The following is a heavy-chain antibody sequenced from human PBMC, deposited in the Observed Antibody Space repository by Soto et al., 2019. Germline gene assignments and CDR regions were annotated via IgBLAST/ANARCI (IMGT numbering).Heavy chain of an antibody. J-gene: IGHJ4*02. D-gene: IGHD6-13*01. CDR2: ISGVGGST. Sequence: QPGGSLRLSCDASGFTFSDYAMSWVRQSPGKGLEWASGISGVGGSTYYPDSVKGRFTISRDNSKNTVYLQMNNLTADDTAVYYCAKQRVGSSWYRDFDLWGQGTLVTVSS. V-gene: IGHV3-23*01. CDR3: AKQRVGSSWYRDFDL. CDR1: GFTFSDYA.